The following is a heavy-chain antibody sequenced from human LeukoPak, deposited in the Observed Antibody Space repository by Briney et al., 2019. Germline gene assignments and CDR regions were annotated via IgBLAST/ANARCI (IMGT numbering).Heavy chain of an antibody. CDR1: GYTFTSYG. V-gene: IGHV1-18*01. CDR2: ISAYNGNT. J-gene: IGHJ4*02. CDR3: VRWNGSGSYYNPTFDY. D-gene: IGHD3-10*01. Sequence: GASVKVSCKASGYTFTSYGISWVRQAPGQGLEWMGWISAYNGNTNYAQKLQGRVTMTTDTSTSTAYMELRSLRSDDTAVYYCVRWNGSGSYYNPTFDYWGQGTLVTVSS.